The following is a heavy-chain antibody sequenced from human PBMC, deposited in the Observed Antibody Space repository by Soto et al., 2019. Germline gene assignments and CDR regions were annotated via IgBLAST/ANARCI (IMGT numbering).Heavy chain of an antibody. CDR3: AKAPAIVLVPAAMGGDY. J-gene: IGHJ4*02. D-gene: IGHD2-2*01. CDR1: GFTFSSYG. Sequence: QVQLVESGGGVVQPGRSLRLSCAASGFTFSSYGMHWVRQAPGKGLEWVAVISYDGINKYYEDSVKGRFTISRDNSKNTLYMQMHSLRAEDTAVYYCAKAPAIVLVPAAMGGDYWGQGTLVTVSS. V-gene: IGHV3-30*18. CDR2: ISYDGINK.